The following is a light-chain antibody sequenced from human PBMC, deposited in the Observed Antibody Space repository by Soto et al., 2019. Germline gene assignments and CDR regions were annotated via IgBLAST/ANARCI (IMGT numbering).Light chain of an antibody. CDR1: SSNIGAGYD. CDR3: QSHDSSLNSLV. J-gene: IGLJ3*02. V-gene: IGLV1-40*01. Sequence: QSVLTQPPSMSGAPGQRVTISCTGSSSNIGAGYDVHWYQLLPGTAPKLLIYGNTNRPSGVPDRFSGSKSGTSASLAITGLRAEDEADYYCQSHDSSLNSLVFGGGTKRTVL. CDR2: GNT.